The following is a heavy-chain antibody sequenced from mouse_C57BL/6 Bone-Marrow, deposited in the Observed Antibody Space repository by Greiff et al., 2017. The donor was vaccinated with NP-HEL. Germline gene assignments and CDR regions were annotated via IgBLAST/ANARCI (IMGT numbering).Heavy chain of an antibody. CDR1: GYRLARCG. CDR2: INPSNGGT. J-gene: IGHJ2*01. V-gene: IGHV1-53*01. CDR3: ARRPLDY. Sequence: VQLHPPVTELVKPGASVKMFCKASGYRLARCGGQLVGGVSGQCLEWIGNINPSNGGTNYNEKFKSKATLTVDKSSSTAYMQLSSLTSEDSAVYYCARRPLDYWGQGTTLTVSS.